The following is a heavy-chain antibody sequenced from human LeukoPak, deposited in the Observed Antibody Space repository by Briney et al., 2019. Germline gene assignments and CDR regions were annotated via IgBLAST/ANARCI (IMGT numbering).Heavy chain of an antibody. CDR1: GYTFTYYG. CDR3: ARAGATLTRLFDF. D-gene: IGHD4-11*01. V-gene: IGHV1-18*01. CDR2: ISGSNVNT. J-gene: IGHJ4*02. Sequence: ASVKVSCKASGYTFTYYGVSWVRQAPGQGLEWMGWISGSNVNTNYEQKVQGRVTVTTGTSTSTAYMELRSLRSDDTAVYYCARAGATLTRLFDFWGQGTLVTVSS.